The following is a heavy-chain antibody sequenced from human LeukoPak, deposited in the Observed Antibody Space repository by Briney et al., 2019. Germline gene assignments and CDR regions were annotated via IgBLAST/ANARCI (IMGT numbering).Heavy chain of an antibody. D-gene: IGHD2-15*01. Sequence: PGGSLRLSCAASGFTFSSYWMSWVRQAPGKGLECVANIKQDGSEKYYVDSVKGRFTISRDNAKNTLYLQMNSLRAGDTAVYYCASTPNGVAAIYFDYWGQGTLVTVSS. CDR2: IKQDGSEK. CDR3: ASTPNGVAAIYFDY. CDR1: GFTFSSYW. J-gene: IGHJ4*02. V-gene: IGHV3-7*01.